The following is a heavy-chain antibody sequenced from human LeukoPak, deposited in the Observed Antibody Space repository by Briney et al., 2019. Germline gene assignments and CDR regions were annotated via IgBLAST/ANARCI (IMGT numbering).Heavy chain of an antibody. V-gene: IGHV1-2*02. Sequence: ASVTVSCKPSGYTFIDYYVHWVRKAPGQGLEWLGWINPNSGGTSNAQMLQGRVTLTRDTSINTAYMELRRLTSDDTAVYYCARDFIRGSSFAYRLLESWGQGTLVIVSS. CDR3: ARDFIRGSSFAYRLLES. D-gene: IGHD5-18*01. J-gene: IGHJ4*02. CDR2: INPNSGGT. CDR1: GYTFIDYY.